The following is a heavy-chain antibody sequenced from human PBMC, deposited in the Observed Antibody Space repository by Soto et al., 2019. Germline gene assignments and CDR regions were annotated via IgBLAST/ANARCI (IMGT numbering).Heavy chain of an antibody. Sequence: ASVKVSCKASGYTFTSYDINWVRQATGQGLEWMGWMNPNSGNTGYAQKFQGRVTMTRNTSISTAYMELSSLRSEDTAVYYCARVPRYCSSTSCYVIDQAIDYWGQGTLVTVSS. CDR1: GYTFTSYD. V-gene: IGHV1-8*01. CDR2: MNPNSGNT. CDR3: ARVPRYCSSTSCYVIDQAIDY. D-gene: IGHD2-2*01. J-gene: IGHJ4*02.